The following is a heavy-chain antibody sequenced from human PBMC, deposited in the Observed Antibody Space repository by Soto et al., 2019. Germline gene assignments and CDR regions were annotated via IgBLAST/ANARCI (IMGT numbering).Heavy chain of an antibody. CDR2: MNPNSGDT. D-gene: IGHD4-17*01. Sequence: QVQLVQSGAEVKKPGASVKVSCKASGYTFTSYDINWVRQATGQGLEWMGRMNPNSGDTGLAQKFQGRITMTRITSITTAYMELSSLRSEDTAVYYCARDGSKIDGYGVQLGYWGQGTVVTVSS. J-gene: IGHJ4*02. CDR1: GYTFTSYD. CDR3: ARDGSKIDGYGVQLGY. V-gene: IGHV1-8*01.